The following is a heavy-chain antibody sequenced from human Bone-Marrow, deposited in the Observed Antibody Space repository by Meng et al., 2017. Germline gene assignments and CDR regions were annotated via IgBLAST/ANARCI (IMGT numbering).Heavy chain of an antibody. J-gene: IGHJ3*02. D-gene: IGHD4-11*01. Sequence: GESLKISCAVSGVTFSGSDIHWVRQASGEGLEWVGRIETKPNNYATSYAPSVRGRFTISRDDSKNTAFLEMNSLKTEDTALYYCTIYTIGHIWGQGTMVTVSS. CDR3: TIYTIGHI. CDR1: GVTFSGSD. V-gene: IGHV3-73*01. CDR2: IETKPNNYAT.